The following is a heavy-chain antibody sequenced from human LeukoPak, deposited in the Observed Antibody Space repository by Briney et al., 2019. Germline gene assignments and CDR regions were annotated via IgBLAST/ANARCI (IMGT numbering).Heavy chain of an antibody. CDR1: GGSISSYY. J-gene: IGHJ4*02. V-gene: IGHV4-59*08. Sequence: SETLSLTCTVSGGSISSYYWSWIRQPPGKGLEWIGYIYYSGSTNYNPSLKSRVTISVDTSKNQFSLKLSSVTAADTAVYYCASPGDILTGYYKPLGYWGQGTLVTVSS. CDR3: ASPGDILTGYYKPLGY. D-gene: IGHD3-9*01. CDR2: IYYSGST.